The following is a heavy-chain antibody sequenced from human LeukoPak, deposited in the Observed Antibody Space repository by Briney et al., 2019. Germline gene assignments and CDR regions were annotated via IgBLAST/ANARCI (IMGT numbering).Heavy chain of an antibody. D-gene: IGHD3-3*01. CDR2: IIPIFGTA. CDR1: GGTFSSYA. Sequence: GASVKVSCKASGGTFSSYAISWVRQAPGQGLEWMGGIIPIFGTANYAQKFQGRVTITADESTSTAYMELSSLRSEDTAVYYCARRAIFGVVLNWFDPWGQGSLVTVSS. V-gene: IGHV1-69*13. J-gene: IGHJ5*02. CDR3: ARRAIFGVVLNWFDP.